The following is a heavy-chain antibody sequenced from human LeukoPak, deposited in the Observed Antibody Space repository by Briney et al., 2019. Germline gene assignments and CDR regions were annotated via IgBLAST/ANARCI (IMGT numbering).Heavy chain of an antibody. CDR2: IRYDGSNK. D-gene: IGHD2-2*01. J-gene: IGHJ4*02. Sequence: GGSLRLSCAASGFTFSSYGMHWVRQAPGKGLEWVAFIRYDGSNKYYAGSVKGRFTISRDNSKNTLYLQMNSLRAEDTAVYYCAKDLRDIVVVPAVGGFDYWGQGTLVAVSS. CDR3: AKDLRDIVVVPAVGGFDY. CDR1: GFTFSSYG. V-gene: IGHV3-30*02.